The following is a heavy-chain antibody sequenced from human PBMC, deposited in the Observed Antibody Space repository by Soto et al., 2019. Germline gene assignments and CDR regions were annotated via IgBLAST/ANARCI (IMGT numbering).Heavy chain of an antibody. J-gene: IGHJ4*02. D-gene: IGHD6-6*01. CDR1: GFSLTTDDVG. Sequence: QITLKESGPPLVKPTQPLTLTCTVSGFSLTTDDVGVGWIRQFPGKALDWLAVVYWDDDKRYSPSLKSRPTITKDNSKNQVFPTMSNMDPVDTATDYCAHTSYSISSFDYWGQGTLVTVSS. V-gene: IGHV2-5*02. CDR2: VYWDDDK. CDR3: AHTSYSISSFDY.